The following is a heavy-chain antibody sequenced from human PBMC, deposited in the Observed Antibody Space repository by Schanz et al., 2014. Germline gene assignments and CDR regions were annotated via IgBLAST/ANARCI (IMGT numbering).Heavy chain of an antibody. CDR1: GFTFSDYY. D-gene: IGHD3-10*01. Sequence: QVQLVESGGGLVKPGGSLRLSCAASGFTFSDYYMSWIRQAPGKGLEWVSDISSGSSYANYADSVKGRFTISRDNAKNSLFLQMNSLRVEDTAVYYCARLTLGYGSGIWDVWGHGTSVTASS. V-gene: IGHV3-11*06. J-gene: IGHJ6*02. CDR3: ARLTLGYGSGIWDV. CDR2: ISSGSSYA.